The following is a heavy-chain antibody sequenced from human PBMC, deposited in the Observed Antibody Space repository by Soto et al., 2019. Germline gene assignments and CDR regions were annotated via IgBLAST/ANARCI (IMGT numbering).Heavy chain of an antibody. V-gene: IGHV4-39*01. CDR1: GGSISSSSYY. Sequence: QLQLQESGPGLVKPSETLSLTCTVSGGSISSSSYYWGWIRQPPGKGLEWIGSIYYSGSTYYNPSLKSRVTVSVDTSKNQFSLKLSSVTAADTAVYYCARVGSYCSSTSCYGDWFDPWGQGTLVTVSS. D-gene: IGHD2-2*01. J-gene: IGHJ5*02. CDR2: IYYSGST. CDR3: ARVGSYCSSTSCYGDWFDP.